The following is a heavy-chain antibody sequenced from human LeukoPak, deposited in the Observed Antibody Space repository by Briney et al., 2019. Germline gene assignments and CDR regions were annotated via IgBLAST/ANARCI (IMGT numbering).Heavy chain of an antibody. CDR2: IWYDGTNK. V-gene: IGHV3-30*02. CDR3: AKYSTMASLDY. J-gene: IGHJ4*02. Sequence: PGGSLRLSCAASGFIFSSYGMHWVRQAPGKGLEWVAVIWYDGTNKNYADSVKGRFTISRDNSKNTLYLQMNSLRAEDTAVYYCAKYSTMASLDYWGQGTLVTVSS. D-gene: IGHD3-10*01. CDR1: GFIFSSYG.